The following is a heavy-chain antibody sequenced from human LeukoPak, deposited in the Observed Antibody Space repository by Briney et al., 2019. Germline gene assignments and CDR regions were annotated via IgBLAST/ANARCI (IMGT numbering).Heavy chain of an antibody. CDR2: IYYSGST. V-gene: IGHV4-39*07. CDR1: GGSISSSSYY. Sequence: SETLSLTCTVSGGSISSSSYYWGWIRQPPGKGLEWIGSIYYSGSTYYNPSLKSRVTISVDTSKNQFSLKLSSVTAADTAVYYCAREQVPAASEDWFDPWGQGTLVTVSS. CDR3: AREQVPAASEDWFDP. J-gene: IGHJ5*02. D-gene: IGHD2-2*01.